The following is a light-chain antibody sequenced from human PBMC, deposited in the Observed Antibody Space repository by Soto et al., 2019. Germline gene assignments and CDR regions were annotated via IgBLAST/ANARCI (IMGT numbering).Light chain of an antibody. Sequence: QSALTQPPSASGTPGQRVTISCSGSSSNIGSNFVYWYQQLPGTAPKLLIYRNNQRPSGVPDRFSGSKSGTSASLAISGLRSEDEADYYCAAWDESLSGFYVFGTGTKVTVL. CDR3: AAWDESLSGFYV. V-gene: IGLV1-47*01. J-gene: IGLJ1*01. CDR1: SSNIGSNF. CDR2: RNN.